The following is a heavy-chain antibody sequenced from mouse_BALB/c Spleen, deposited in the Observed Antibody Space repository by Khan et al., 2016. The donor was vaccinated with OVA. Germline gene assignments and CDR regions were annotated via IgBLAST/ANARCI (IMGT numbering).Heavy chain of an antibody. J-gene: IGHJ2*01. CDR3: ASDRWYYFEYFDN. D-gene: IGHD1-1*02. V-gene: IGHV2-9*02. Sequence: QVQLMESGPGLVAPSQSLSITCTVSGFSLTSYGVHWVRQPPGKGLEWLGVIWAGGSTNYNSALMSRLSISKDNSKSQVFLKMNSLQTDDTAIYYCASDRWYYFEYFDNWGQGTTLTVSS. CDR2: IWAGGST. CDR1: GFSLTSYG.